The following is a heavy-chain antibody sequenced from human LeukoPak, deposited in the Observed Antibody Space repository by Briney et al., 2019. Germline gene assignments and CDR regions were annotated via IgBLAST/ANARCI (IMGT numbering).Heavy chain of an antibody. J-gene: IGHJ4*02. D-gene: IGHD2-2*01. CDR3: AKDISRNFVVVPAADY. CDR1: GFTFADYA. V-gene: IGHV3-43*02. CDR2: ISGGGGST. Sequence: PGGSLRLSCAASGFTFADYAMHWVRQPPGKSLEWVSLISGGGGSTYYADSVKGRFTVSRDNSKNSLYLQMNSLRTEDTALYYCAKDISRNFVVVPAADYWGQGTLVTVSS.